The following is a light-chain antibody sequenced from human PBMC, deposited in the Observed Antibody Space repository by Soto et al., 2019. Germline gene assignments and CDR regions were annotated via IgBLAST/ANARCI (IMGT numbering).Light chain of an antibody. J-gene: IGKJ4*01. CDR1: RDISTY. Sequence: AIRMTQSPSSFSASTGDRVTITCRASRDISTYVAWYQQKPGKAPEFLIYAASTLQGGVPSRFSGSGSGTDFTLTINSLQSEDFATYYCQQYHSYPLTFGGGTKVEIK. V-gene: IGKV1-8*01. CDR3: QQYHSYPLT. CDR2: AAS.